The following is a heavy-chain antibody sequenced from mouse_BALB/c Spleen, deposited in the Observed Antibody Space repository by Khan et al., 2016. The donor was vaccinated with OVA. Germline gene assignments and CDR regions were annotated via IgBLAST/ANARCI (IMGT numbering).Heavy chain of an antibody. CDR3: AREEALYYFDY. CDR2: IYPGTNNT. J-gene: IGHJ2*01. Sequence: QVQLKQSGAELVRPGASVKLSCKPLGYIFTSYWINGEKKRLGQGLGGIPRIYPGTNNTYYNEKRKDKATLTADKSSSTAYMQLSSLKSEDSAVYFCAREEALYYFDYWGQGTTLTVSS. CDR1: GYIFTSYW. D-gene: IGHD3-2*02. V-gene: IGHV1-76*01.